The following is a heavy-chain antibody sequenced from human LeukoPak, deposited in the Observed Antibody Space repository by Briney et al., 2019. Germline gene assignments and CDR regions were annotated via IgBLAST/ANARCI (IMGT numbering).Heavy chain of an antibody. J-gene: IGHJ4*02. CDR3: AKAGGYSSGWYEIGY. CDR2: ISYDGSNK. D-gene: IGHD6-19*01. Sequence: PGGSLRLSCAASGFTFSSYGMHWVRQAPGKGLEWVAVISYDGSNKYYADSVKGRFTISRDNSKNTLYLQMNSLRAEDTAVYYCAKAGGYSSGWYEIGYWGQGTLVTASS. V-gene: IGHV3-30*18. CDR1: GFTFSSYG.